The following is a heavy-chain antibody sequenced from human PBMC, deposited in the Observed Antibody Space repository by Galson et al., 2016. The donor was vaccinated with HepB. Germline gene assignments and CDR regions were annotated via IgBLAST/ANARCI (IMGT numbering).Heavy chain of an antibody. CDR3: ARELDCGGNCHAGADFDY. CDR2: SHYSGQT. CDR1: GGSISGYF. J-gene: IGHJ4*02. V-gene: IGHV4-59*12. Sequence: SETLSLTCDVSGGSISGYFWSWIRQPPGKGLEWIGASHYSGQTFYNPSLMSRITTSVDMSQNQFSLKLTSVTAADTAVYYCARELDCGGNCHAGADFDYWGQGTLVAVSS. D-gene: IGHD2-21*02.